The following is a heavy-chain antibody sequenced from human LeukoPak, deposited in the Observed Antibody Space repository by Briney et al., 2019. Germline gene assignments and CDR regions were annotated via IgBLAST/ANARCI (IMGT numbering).Heavy chain of an antibody. CDR2: IYTSGST. V-gene: IGHV4-61*02. CDR1: GGSISSGSYY. D-gene: IGHD4-23*01. CDR3: ARVRPYPTVVVDY. J-gene: IGHJ4*02. Sequence: SETLSLTCTVSGGSISSGSYYWSWIRQPAGKGLEWIGRIYTSGSTQYNPSLKSRVTISVDTSKNQFSLKLSSVTAADTAVYYCARVRPYPTVVVDYWGQGTLVTVSS.